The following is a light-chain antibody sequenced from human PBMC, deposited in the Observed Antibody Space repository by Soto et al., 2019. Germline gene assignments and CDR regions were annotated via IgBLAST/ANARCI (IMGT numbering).Light chain of an antibody. V-gene: IGKV4-1*01. CDR1: QSVLYSSNNKSY. CDR3: QQYYSTLYT. CDR2: WAS. Sequence: DIVMTQSPDSLAVSLGERATINCKSSQSVLYSSNNKSYLAWYQQKPGQPPKLLIYWASTRESGVPDRFSGSGSGTDFTLTISSLQAEDVAVYYCQQYYSTLYTFGQGTKLEIK. J-gene: IGKJ2*01.